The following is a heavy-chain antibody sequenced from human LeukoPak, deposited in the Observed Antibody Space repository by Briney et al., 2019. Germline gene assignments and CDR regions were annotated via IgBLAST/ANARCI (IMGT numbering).Heavy chain of an antibody. V-gene: IGHV3-23*01. CDR1: GFTFSSYA. CDR3: AKDHFSATVYKN. Sequence: GGSLRLSCAASGFTFSSYAMSWVRQAPGKGLEWVSAISGSGGSTYYADSVKGRFTISRDNSKSTLYLQMNSLRAEDTAVYYCAKDHFSATVYKNWGQGTLVTVSS. CDR2: ISGSGGST. D-gene: IGHD3-3*02. J-gene: IGHJ4*02.